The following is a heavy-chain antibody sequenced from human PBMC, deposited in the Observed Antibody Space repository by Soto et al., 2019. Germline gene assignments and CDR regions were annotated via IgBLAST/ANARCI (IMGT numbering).Heavy chain of an antibody. Sequence: GGSLRLSCAAFGFTFSSYWMSWVRQAPGKXLEWVANIKQDGSEKYYVDSVKGRFTISRDNAKNSLYLQMNSLRAEDTAVYYCASICSSTSCWYYYGMDVWGQGTTVTVSS. V-gene: IGHV3-7*03. CDR1: GFTFSSYW. CDR3: ASICSSTSCWYYYGMDV. CDR2: IKQDGSEK. D-gene: IGHD2-2*01. J-gene: IGHJ6*02.